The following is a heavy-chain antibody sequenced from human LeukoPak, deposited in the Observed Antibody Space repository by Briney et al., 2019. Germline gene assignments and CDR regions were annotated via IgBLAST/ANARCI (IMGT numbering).Heavy chain of an antibody. D-gene: IGHD3-10*01. Sequence: SETLCLTCTVSSGSISSNNHFWGWIRQPQGREREWIGNIDYSGSTDYNPSLKSRVSISVDTSKKQFYLKLTSVTAGDTAVYYCARFHYYGSGSFDYWGQGTLVTVSS. CDR1: SGSISSNNHF. V-gene: IGHV4-39*07. CDR3: ARFHYYGSGSFDY. J-gene: IGHJ4*02. CDR2: IDYSGST.